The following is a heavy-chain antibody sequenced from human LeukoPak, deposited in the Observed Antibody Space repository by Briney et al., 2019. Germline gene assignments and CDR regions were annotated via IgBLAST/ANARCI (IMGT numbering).Heavy chain of an antibody. V-gene: IGHV3-30*18. CDR2: ISYDGSNK. CDR3: AKDWGAITGTTLKAD. D-gene: IGHD1-20*01. CDR1: GFTFSSYG. Sequence: GGSLRLSCAASGFTFSSYGMHWVRQAPGKGLEWVAVISYDGSNKYYADSVKGRFTISRDNSKNTLYLQMNSLRAEDTAVYYCAKDWGAITGTTLKADWGQGTLVTVSS. J-gene: IGHJ4*02.